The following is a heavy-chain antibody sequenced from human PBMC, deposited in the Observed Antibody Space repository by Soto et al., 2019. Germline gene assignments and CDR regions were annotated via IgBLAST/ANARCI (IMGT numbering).Heavy chain of an antibody. V-gene: IGHV3-7*03. J-gene: IGHJ4*02. CDR2: IHENGHFK. Sequence: GGSLRLSCAASGFSFSSYSMSWIRQAPGKGLEWLAHIHENGHFKFYVDSVKGRFTISRDDALNSLYLQMNSLRAEDTAMYYCARDEGVPINYRFDYWGQGILVTVSS. CDR3: ARDEGVPINYRFDY. D-gene: IGHD4-4*01. CDR1: GFSFSSYS.